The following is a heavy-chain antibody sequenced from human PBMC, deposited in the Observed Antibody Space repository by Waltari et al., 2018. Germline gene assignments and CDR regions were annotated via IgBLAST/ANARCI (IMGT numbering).Heavy chain of an antibody. D-gene: IGHD5-12*01. CDR3: ATYIGASIGTAAFDV. CDR1: GGSITTHRPY. CDR2: ISYNGAT. V-gene: IGHV4-39*01. Sequence: QLQLQESGPGLVKPSETLSLTCSVSGGSITTHRPYRGWIRQPPGQGLEWIGTISYNGATYTSPSLESRLTMSRDTSKNQLSLTLGSVTATDTSVYFCATYIGASIGTAAFDVWGQGTMVTVSS. J-gene: IGHJ3*01.